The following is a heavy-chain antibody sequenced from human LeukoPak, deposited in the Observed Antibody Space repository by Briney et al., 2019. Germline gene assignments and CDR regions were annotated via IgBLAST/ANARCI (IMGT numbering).Heavy chain of an antibody. D-gene: IGHD3-22*01. CDR3: ARRYYYDSSGYYYEYYFDY. J-gene: IGHJ4*02. Sequence: SETLSLTCTVSGGSISSSSYYWGWIRQPPGKGLEWIGSIYYSGSTYYNPSLKSRVTISVDTSKNQFFLKLSSVTAADTAVYYCARRYYYDSSGYYYEYYFDYWGQGTLVTVPS. CDR1: GGSISSSSYY. CDR2: IYYSGST. V-gene: IGHV4-39*01.